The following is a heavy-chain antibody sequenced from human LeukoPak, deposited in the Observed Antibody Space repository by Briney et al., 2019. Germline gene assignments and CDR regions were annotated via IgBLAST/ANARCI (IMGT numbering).Heavy chain of an antibody. CDR2: ISSGSSTI. Sequence: GGSLRLSCAASGFIFTDYNMNWVRQAPGEGLEWVSYISSGSSTIYYADPVKGRFTISRDNAKNSLYLQMNSLTDEDTAVYYCAREPPGNYDSSGNYYAYFDCWGQGTLVTVSS. V-gene: IGHV3-48*02. J-gene: IGHJ4*02. D-gene: IGHD3-22*01. CDR3: AREPPGNYDSSGNYYAYFDC. CDR1: GFIFTDYN.